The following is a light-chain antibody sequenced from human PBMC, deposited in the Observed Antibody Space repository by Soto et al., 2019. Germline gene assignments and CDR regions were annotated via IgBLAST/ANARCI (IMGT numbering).Light chain of an antibody. CDR3: QQYGSSPPLT. CDR2: GAS. Sequence: EIVLTQSPGTLSLSPGERATLSCRASQSVSSSYLAWYQQKPGQSPRLLIYGASSSATGIPDRFSGSGSGTDFTITISILEPEDFAVYYCQQYGSSPPLTFGQGTKVEIK. J-gene: IGKJ1*01. V-gene: IGKV3-20*01. CDR1: QSVSSSY.